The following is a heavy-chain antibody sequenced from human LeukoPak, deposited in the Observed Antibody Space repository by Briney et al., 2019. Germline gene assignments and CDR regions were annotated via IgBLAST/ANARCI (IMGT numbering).Heavy chain of an antibody. CDR1: GFTFTKYW. CDR2: IKQDGSEK. Sequence: PGGSLRLSCAASGFTFTKYWMTWVRQAPGKGLEWVANIKQDGSEKYYVDSVKGRFTISRDNAKNSLYLQMNSLRAEDTAVYYCARDTGEPYFDYWGQGTLVTVSS. J-gene: IGHJ4*02. D-gene: IGHD7-27*01. V-gene: IGHV3-7*01. CDR3: ARDTGEPYFDY.